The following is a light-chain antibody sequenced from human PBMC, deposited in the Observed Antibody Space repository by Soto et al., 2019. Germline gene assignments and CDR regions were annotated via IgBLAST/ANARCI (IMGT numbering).Light chain of an antibody. CDR1: QSVSSS. Sequence: EIVMTQSPATLSVSPGERATLSCRASQSVSSSLAWYQQKPGQAPRLLIYDASVRATGTPARFSGSGSGTAFTLTISSLEPEDFALYYCQQYGTSPRTFGQGTKVDIK. V-gene: IGKV3D-15*01. CDR2: DAS. J-gene: IGKJ1*01. CDR3: QQYGTSPRT.